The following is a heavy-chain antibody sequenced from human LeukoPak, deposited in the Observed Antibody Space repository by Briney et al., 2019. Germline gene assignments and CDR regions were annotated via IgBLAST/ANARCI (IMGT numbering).Heavy chain of an antibody. CDR1: GYTLTELS. CDR2: FDPEDGET. V-gene: IGHV1-24*01. Sequence: ASVKVSCKVSGYTLTELSMHWVRQAPGKGLEWMGGFDPEDGETIYAQKFQGRVTMTEDTSTDTAYMELSSLRSEDTAVYYCARGDSSSWYAGNWFDPWGQGNLVTVFS. D-gene: IGHD6-13*01. J-gene: IGHJ5*02. CDR3: ARGDSSSWYAGNWFDP.